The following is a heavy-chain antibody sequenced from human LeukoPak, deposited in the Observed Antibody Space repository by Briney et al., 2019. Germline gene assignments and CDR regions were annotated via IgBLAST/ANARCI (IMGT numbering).Heavy chain of an antibody. CDR3: AREWAGTGKVVDY. J-gene: IGHJ4*02. CDR2: INSDSGGT. CDR1: GYTFTTYY. D-gene: IGHD1-1*01. Sequence: GASVEVSCEASGYTFTTYYIHWVRQAPGQGLQWMGRINSDSGGTDYSQNFQARVTMTRDTSISTVYMELTNLKSDDTAMYYCAREWAGTGKVVDYWGQGTPVTVSS. V-gene: IGHV1-2*02.